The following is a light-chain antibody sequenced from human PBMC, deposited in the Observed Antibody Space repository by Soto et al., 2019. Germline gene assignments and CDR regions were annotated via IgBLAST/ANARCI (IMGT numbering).Light chain of an antibody. CDR2: GAS. V-gene: IGKV3-15*01. Sequence: EIVMTQSXATLSVSPGERATLSCRASQSVSSNLAWYQQKPGQAPRLLIYGASTRATGIPARFSGSGSGTEVTLTISSLQSEDFAVYYCQQYNNWPWTFGQGSKVEIK. CDR1: QSVSSN. J-gene: IGKJ1*01. CDR3: QQYNNWPWT.